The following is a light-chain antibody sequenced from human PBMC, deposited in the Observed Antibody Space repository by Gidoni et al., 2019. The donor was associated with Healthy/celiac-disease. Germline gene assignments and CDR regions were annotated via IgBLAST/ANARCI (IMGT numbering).Light chain of an antibody. V-gene: IGLV1-40*01. CDR3: QSYDSSLSGFHVV. J-gene: IGLJ2*01. CDR1: SSNIGAGYD. CDR2: GNS. Sequence: QSVLTPPPSLSGAPGQRVTISCTGSSSNIGAGYDVHWYQQLPGTAPKLLIYGNSNRPSGVPDRFSGSKSGTSASLAITGLQAEDEADYYCQSYDSSLSGFHVVFGGGTKLTVL.